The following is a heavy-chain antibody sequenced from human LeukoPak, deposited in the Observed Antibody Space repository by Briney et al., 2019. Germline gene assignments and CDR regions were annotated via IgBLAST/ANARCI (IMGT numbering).Heavy chain of an antibody. CDR2: ISSSGYAI. D-gene: IGHD2-2*01. V-gene: IGHV3-48*04. CDR1: GFTFSSYS. J-gene: IGHJ3*01. CDR3: ARDGGYCSSSNCYLGV. Sequence: GGSLRLSCAASGFTFSSYSMNWVRQAPGKGLEWVSYISSSGYAIYYADSVKGRFTISRDNAKNSLYLQMNSLRAEDTAVYYCARDGGYCSSSNCYLGVWGQGTVVTVSS.